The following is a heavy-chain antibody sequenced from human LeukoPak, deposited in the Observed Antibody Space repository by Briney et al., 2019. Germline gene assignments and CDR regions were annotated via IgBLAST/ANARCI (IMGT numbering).Heavy chain of an antibody. CDR2: IYHSGSS. Sequence: SGTLSLTCAVSGGSISSSNWWSWVRQPPGKGLEWIGEIYHSGSSNYNPSLKSRVTISLDKSKNQFSLNLSSVTAADMAVYYCARSSSGSYYLAYWGQGTLVTVSS. J-gene: IGHJ4*02. CDR1: GGSISSSNW. V-gene: IGHV4-4*02. CDR3: ARSSSGSYYLAY. D-gene: IGHD3-10*01.